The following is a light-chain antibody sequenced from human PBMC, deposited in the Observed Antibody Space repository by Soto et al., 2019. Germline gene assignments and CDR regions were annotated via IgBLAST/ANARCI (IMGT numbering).Light chain of an antibody. Sequence: QPVLTQPASVSGSPGQSITISCTGTSSDVGSYNLVSWYQQHPGKAPKLMIYEGSKRPSGVSSRFSGSKSGNTASLTISGLQAEDEADYYCCSYAGNSDVFGTGTKVTVL. J-gene: IGLJ1*01. CDR3: CSYAGNSDV. CDR1: SSDVGSYNL. V-gene: IGLV2-23*01. CDR2: EGS.